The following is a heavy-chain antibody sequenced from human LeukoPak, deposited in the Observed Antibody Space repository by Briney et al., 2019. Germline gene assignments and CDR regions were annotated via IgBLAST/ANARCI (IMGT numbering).Heavy chain of an antibody. J-gene: IGHJ4*02. CDR2: INRDGSGN. CDR3: ARVYYSGNSDFGY. CDR1: GFTFGSYW. V-gene: IGHV3-7*01. D-gene: IGHD4-23*01. Sequence: PGGSLRLSCAASGFTFGSYWMSWVRQAPGKGLEWVGNINRDGSGNEYVDAVKGRFTISRDNAKNSLYLQLNSLRAEDTAVYYCARVYYSGNSDFGYWGQGTLVTVSS.